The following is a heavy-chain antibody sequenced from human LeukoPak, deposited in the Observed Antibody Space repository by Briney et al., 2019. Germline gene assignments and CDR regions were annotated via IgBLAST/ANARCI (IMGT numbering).Heavy chain of an antibody. V-gene: IGHV3-11*01. CDR2: ISSSGSTI. CDR3: AKWGCSGGSCYPFGY. J-gene: IGHJ4*02. D-gene: IGHD2-15*01. CDR1: GFTFSDYY. Sequence: GGSLRLSCAASGFTFSDYYMSWIRQAPGKGLEWVSYISSSGSTIYYADSVKGRFTISRDNAKNSLYLQMNSLRAEDTAVYYCAKWGCSGGSCYPFGYWGQGTLVTVSS.